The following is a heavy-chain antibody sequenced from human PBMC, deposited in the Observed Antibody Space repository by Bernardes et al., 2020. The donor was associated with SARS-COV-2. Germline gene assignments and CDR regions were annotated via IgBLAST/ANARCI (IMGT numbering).Heavy chain of an antibody. CDR2: IHYNGST. CDR1: GGPISRFY. D-gene: IGHD3-22*01. Sequence: SETLSLTCTVSGGPISRFYWSWTRQPPGKGLEWIGYIHYNGSTDYNPSLKSRATISVDTSKNQFSLKLSSVTAADTAVYYCARHPSSSLIVVVIRYAFDIWGQGTMVTVSS. J-gene: IGHJ3*02. V-gene: IGHV4-59*01. CDR3: ARHPSSSLIVVVIRYAFDI.